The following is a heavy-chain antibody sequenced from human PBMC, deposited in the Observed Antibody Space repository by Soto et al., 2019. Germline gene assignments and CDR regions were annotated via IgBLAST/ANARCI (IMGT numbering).Heavy chain of an antibody. D-gene: IGHD6-13*01. CDR3: ARAAAGPEYFQH. V-gene: IGHV4-31*03. CDR1: GGSISSGGYY. J-gene: IGHJ1*01. CDR2: IYYSGST. Sequence: SETLSLTCTVSGGSISSGGYYWSWIRQHPGKGLEWIGYIYYSGSTYYNPSLKSRVTISVDTSKSQFSLKLSSVTAADTAVYYCARAAAGPEYFQHWGQGTLVTVSS.